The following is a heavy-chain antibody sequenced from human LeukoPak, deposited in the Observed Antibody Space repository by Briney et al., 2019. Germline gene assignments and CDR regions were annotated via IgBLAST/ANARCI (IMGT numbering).Heavy chain of an antibody. CDR3: ARGGGYSAYAAGY. J-gene: IGHJ4*02. Sequence: ASVKVSCKVSGYTFTGYYMYWVRQAPGQGLEWMGWINPNSGGTNYAQKFQGRVTMTRDTSISTVYMELSRLRSDDTAVYYCARGGGYSAYAAGYWGQGTLVTVSS. V-gene: IGHV1-2*02. CDR1: GYTFTGYY. CDR2: INPNSGGT. D-gene: IGHD5-12*01.